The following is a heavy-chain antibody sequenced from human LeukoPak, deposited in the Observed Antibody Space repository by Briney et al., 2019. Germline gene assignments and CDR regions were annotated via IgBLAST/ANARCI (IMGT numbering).Heavy chain of an antibody. V-gene: IGHV4-39*01. D-gene: IGHD3-22*01. J-gene: IGHJ4*02. Sequence: ETLSLTCTVSGGSITGSTYYWGWIRQPPGKGLEWIVSVIHSGTTYYNPSLRSRVIVSMDTSKKQFSLRLSSVTAADTAVYYCARHDYDSSGHRRDYSFDYWSQGTLVTVSS. CDR3: ARHDYDSSGHRRDYSFDY. CDR1: GGSITGSTYY. CDR2: VIHSGTT.